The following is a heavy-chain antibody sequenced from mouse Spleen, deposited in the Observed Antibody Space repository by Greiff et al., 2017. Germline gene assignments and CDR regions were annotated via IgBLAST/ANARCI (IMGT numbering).Heavy chain of an antibody. V-gene: IGHV10-1*02. Sequence: DVQLVESGGGLVQPKGSLKLSCAASGFTFNTYAMNWVRQAPGKGLEWVARIRSKSNNYATYYADSVKDRFTISRDDSQSMLYLQMNNLKTEDTAMYYCVSGGSITTVVETGAMDYWGQGTSVTVSS. J-gene: IGHJ4*01. CDR3: VSGGSITTVVETGAMDY. CDR1: GFTFNTYA. D-gene: IGHD1-1*01. CDR2: IRSKSNNYAT.